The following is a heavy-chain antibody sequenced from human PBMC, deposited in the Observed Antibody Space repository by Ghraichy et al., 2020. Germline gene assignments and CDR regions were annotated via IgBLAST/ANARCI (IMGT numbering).Heavy chain of an antibody. CDR1: GFTFSSYS. CDR2: ISSSSSYI. J-gene: IGHJ4*02. V-gene: IGHV3-21*01. D-gene: IGHD3-10*01. Sequence: GGSLRLSCAASGFTFSSYSRTWVRQAPGKGLEWVSSISSSSSYIYYADPLKGRFTFSSANAKNSLYLQMNIMRAEDTAVYYCARVRELWFGELSFLRSFDYWDQGTLVTVSS. CDR3: ARVRELWFGELSFLRSFDY.